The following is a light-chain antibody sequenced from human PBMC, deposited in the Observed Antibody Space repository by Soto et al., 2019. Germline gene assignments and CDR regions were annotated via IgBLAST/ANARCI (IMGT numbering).Light chain of an antibody. CDR1: VSISATY. J-gene: IGKJ1*01. Sequence: EIVLTQSPGTLSLSPGQGATLSCWASVSISATYIAWYQHKPGQAPRLLIYDASTRATGISDRFSGSGSGQDFTLTISGLEPEDFAVYYCHYYGDSLTTFGQGTKVEI. CDR3: HYYGDSLTT. CDR2: DAS. V-gene: IGKV3-20*01.